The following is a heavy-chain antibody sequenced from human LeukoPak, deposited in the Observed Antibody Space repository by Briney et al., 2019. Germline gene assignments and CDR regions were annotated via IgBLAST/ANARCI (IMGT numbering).Heavy chain of an antibody. V-gene: IGHV3-21*01. CDR3: ARDFYDSSGYYYGDY. D-gene: IGHD3-22*01. CDR1: GFTFSSYS. CDR2: ISSSSSYI. Sequence: GGSLRLSCAASGFTFSSYSMNWVRQAPGKGLEWVSSISSSSSYIYHADSVKGRFTISRDNAKNSLYLQMNSLRAEDTAVYYRARDFYDSSGYYYGDYWGQGTLVTVSS. J-gene: IGHJ4*02.